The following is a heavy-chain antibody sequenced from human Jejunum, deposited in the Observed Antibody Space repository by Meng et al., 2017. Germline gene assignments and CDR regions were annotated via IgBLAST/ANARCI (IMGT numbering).Heavy chain of an antibody. CDR3: ARQMDSEYDEGYFFDY. CDR2: AYYSGSS. V-gene: IGHV4-39*01. D-gene: IGHD2-2*03. CDR1: GGSLSSGSPY. Sequence: QLQLQESGPGLVKPSETLSLSCTVSGGSLSSGSPYWGWIRQSPGKGREWIGTAYYSGSSYYNPSLRSRVIILVDTSKNQFSLRLSSVTAADTAVYYCARQMDSEYDEGYFFDYWGQGILVTVSS. J-gene: IGHJ4*02.